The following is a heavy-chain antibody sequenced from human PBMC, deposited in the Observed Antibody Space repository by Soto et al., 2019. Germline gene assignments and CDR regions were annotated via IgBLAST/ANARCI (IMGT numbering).Heavy chain of an antibody. D-gene: IGHD1-26*01. CDR2: ISAHSGNT. CDR3: ARYDTILGSNEIDN. CDR1: GYNFTNYA. V-gene: IGHV1-18*04. Sequence: ASGKVSCKASGYNFTNYAITWVLQAPGQGLQWMGWISAHSGNTYYAQSLRGRVTMTTDTSTATAYMELGSLRGDDTAIYYCARYDTILGSNEIDNWGQGTLVTVSS. J-gene: IGHJ4*02.